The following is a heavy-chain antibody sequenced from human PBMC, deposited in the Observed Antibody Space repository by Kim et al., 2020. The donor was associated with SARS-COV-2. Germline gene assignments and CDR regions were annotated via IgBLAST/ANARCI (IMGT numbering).Heavy chain of an antibody. Sequence: GGSLRLSCAASGFTFSSNAMSWVRQAPGKGLEWVSAISGSGGRSYYADSVKGRFTISRDNSKNPLYLQMNSLRDEDTAVYYCAKEGTGVVAAAGTDYWGQGTLVTVSS. D-gene: IGHD6-13*01. J-gene: IGHJ4*02. V-gene: IGHV3-23*01. CDR2: ISGSGGRS. CDR1: GFTFSSNA. CDR3: AKEGTGVVAAAGTDY.